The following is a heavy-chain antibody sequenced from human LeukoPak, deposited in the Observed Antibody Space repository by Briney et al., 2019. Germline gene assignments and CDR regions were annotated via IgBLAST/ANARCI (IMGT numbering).Heavy chain of an antibody. D-gene: IGHD3-16*02. CDR1: GYTFTSYG. Sequence: GASVKVSCKASGYTFTSYGISWVRQAPGQGLEWMGWISAYNGNTNYAQKLQGRVTMTTGTSTSTAYMELRSLRSDDTAVYYCARLRLGELSPTPDYYYYGMDVWGKGTTVTVSS. V-gene: IGHV1-18*04. CDR2: ISAYNGNT. CDR3: ARLRLGELSPTPDYYYYGMDV. J-gene: IGHJ6*04.